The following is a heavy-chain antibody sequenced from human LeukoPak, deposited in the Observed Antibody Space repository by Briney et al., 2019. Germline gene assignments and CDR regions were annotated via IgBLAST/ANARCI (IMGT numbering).Heavy chain of an antibody. CDR2: IYNGGTT. Sequence: PGGPLRLSCAASGVTSNYMTWVRQAPGKGLEWVSVIYNGGTTYYADSVKGRFTISRDNSKSTLFVYLQMNSLRTDDTAPYYCAGGGEAARSLAYWGQGALVTVSS. CDR1: GVTSNY. J-gene: IGHJ4*02. CDR3: AGGGEAARSLAY. V-gene: IGHV3-66*02. D-gene: IGHD6-6*01.